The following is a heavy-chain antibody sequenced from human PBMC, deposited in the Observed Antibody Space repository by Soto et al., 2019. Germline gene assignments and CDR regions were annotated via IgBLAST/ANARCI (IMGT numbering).Heavy chain of an antibody. Sequence: QLVETGGGLIQPGTSLTLSCAASGFSVSRNYMTWVRQAPGKGLEWVSFVYSGGATFYADSVKGRFILSRDDSQNTMYLQMNNLRAEDTAVYYCARVPGSLWGRGTLVTVAS. CDR3: ARVPGSL. D-gene: IGHD3-10*01. J-gene: IGHJ4*02. V-gene: IGHV3-53*02. CDR2: VYSGGAT. CDR1: GFSVSRNY.